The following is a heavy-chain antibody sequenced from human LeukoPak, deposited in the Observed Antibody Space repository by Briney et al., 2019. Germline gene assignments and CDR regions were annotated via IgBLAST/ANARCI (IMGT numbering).Heavy chain of an antibody. CDR1: GFTFSSYA. CDR3: AKGYSSSSWGYFQH. Sequence: GGSLRLSCAASGFTFSSYAMHWVRLAPGKGLEWVAFIRYDGSNKYYADSVKGRFTISRDNSKNTLYLQMNSLRAEDTAVYYCAKGYSSSSWGYFQHWGQGTLVTVSS. D-gene: IGHD6-6*01. J-gene: IGHJ1*01. CDR2: IRYDGSNK. V-gene: IGHV3-30*02.